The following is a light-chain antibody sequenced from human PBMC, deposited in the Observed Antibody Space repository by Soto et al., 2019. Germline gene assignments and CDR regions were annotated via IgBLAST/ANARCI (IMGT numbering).Light chain of an antibody. J-gene: IGKJ2*01. CDR2: DAS. Sequence: DIQMTQSPSTLSASVGDRVTITCRASQSISNWLAWYQQKPGKAPKLLIYDASILESGVPSRFSGSRSGTQFTLTIRSLQPDDFATYYCQQYNSYSMYTFGQGTKLEIK. V-gene: IGKV1-5*01. CDR3: QQYNSYSMYT. CDR1: QSISNW.